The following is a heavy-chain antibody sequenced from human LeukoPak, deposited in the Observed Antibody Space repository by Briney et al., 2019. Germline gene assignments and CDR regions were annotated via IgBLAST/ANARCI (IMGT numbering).Heavy chain of an antibody. D-gene: IGHD3-16*01. CDR3: ARGGGLDV. CDR2: INHNGNVN. CDR1: GFTFSTYW. Sequence: GGSLRLSCAASGFTFSTYWMSWVRQAPGKGLEWVASINHNGNVNYYVDSVKGRFTISRDNAKNSLYLPMSNLRAEDTAVYFCARGGGLDVWGQGATVTVSS. J-gene: IGHJ6*02. V-gene: IGHV3-7*03.